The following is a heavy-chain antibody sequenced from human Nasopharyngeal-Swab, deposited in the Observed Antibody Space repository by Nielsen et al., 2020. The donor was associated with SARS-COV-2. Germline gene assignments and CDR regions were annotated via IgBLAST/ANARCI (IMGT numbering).Heavy chain of an antibody. V-gene: IGHV1-24*01. D-gene: IGHD2-15*01. Sequence: ASVKVSCKASGYTFTSYGISWVRQAPGQGLEWMGGFDPEDGETIYAQKFQGRVTMTEDTSTDTAYMELSSLRSEDTAVYYCATVDQNFDYWGQGTLVTVSS. CDR1: GYTFTSYG. CDR3: ATVDQNFDY. CDR2: FDPEDGET. J-gene: IGHJ4*02.